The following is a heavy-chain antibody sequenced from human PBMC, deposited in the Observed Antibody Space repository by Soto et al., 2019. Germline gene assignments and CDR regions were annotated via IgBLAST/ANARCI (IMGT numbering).Heavy chain of an antibody. V-gene: IGHV1-69*08. Sequence: QVQLVQSGAEVKKPGSSVKVSCKASGGTFSSYTISWVRQAPGQGLEWMGRIIPILGIANYAQKFQGRVTXTXDXXTSTAYMELSSLRSEDTAVYYCARDQGYSSGWYDYWGQGTLVTVSS. J-gene: IGHJ4*02. CDR3: ARDQGYSSGWYDY. CDR2: IIPILGIA. CDR1: GGTFSSYT. D-gene: IGHD6-19*01.